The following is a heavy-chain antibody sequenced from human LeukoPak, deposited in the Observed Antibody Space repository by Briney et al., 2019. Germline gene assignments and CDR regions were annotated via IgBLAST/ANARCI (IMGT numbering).Heavy chain of an antibody. J-gene: IGHJ3*02. CDR3: ARGVRRLWFGEPTGAFDI. D-gene: IGHD3-10*01. CDR2: ISGSGDST. CDR1: GFTFSNYV. V-gene: IGHV3-21*01. Sequence: GGSLRLSCAASGFTFSNYVMHWVRQAPGKGLEWVSGISGSGDSTYYADSVKGRFTISRDNAKNSLYLQMNSLRAEDTAVYYCARGVRRLWFGEPTGAFDIWGQGTMVTVSS.